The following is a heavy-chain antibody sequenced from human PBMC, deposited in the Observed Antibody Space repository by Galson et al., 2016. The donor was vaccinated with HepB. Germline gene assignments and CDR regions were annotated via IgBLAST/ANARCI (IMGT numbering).Heavy chain of an antibody. Sequence: CAISGDSVSSNNAGWNWIRQSPSRGLEWLGRTYYRSKWFYDYAESVKSRITTNPDTTKNQISLQLYSVTVDDTAVYYWTRVKELGRGFHSWGQGTLVIVSS. CDR1: GDSVSSNNAG. CDR3: TRVKELGRGFHS. CDR2: TYYRSKWFY. D-gene: IGHD7-27*01. V-gene: IGHV6-1*01. J-gene: IGHJ4*02.